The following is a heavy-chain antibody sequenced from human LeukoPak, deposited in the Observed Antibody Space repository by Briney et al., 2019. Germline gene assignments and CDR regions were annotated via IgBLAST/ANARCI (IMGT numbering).Heavy chain of an antibody. CDR1: DGSISSYY. J-gene: IGHJ4*02. CDR2: IHYSGST. D-gene: IGHD3-22*01. Sequence: SETLSLTCSISDGSISSYYWNWIRQSPGKGLEWIGHIHYSGSTHYNPSLQSRVSIPIDTSKNHFSLKLRSVTAVDTAVYYCARWGHFDTSGYFVVDYWGQGTLVTVSS. CDR3: ARWGHFDTSGYFVVDY. V-gene: IGHV4-59*01.